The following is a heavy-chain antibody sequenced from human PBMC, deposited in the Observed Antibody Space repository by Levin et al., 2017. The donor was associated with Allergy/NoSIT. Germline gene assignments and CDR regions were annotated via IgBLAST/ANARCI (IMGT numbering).Heavy chain of an antibody. CDR3: ARDGGIAAGGGPFDY. CDR1: GFTFSSYW. V-gene: IGHV3-74*01. Sequence: GGSLRLSCAASGFTFSSYWMHWVRQAPGKGLVWVSRINSDGSSTSYADSVKGRFTISRDNAKNTLYLQMNSLRAEDTAVYYCARDGGIAAGGGPFDYWGQGTLVTVSS. J-gene: IGHJ4*02. CDR2: INSDGSST. D-gene: IGHD6-13*01.